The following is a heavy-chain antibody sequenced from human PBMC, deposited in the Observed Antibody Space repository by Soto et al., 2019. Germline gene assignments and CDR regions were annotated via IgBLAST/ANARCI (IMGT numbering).Heavy chain of an antibody. CDR2: ISGSGGST. V-gene: IGHV3-23*01. Sequence: GGSLRLSCAASGFTFSSYAMSWVRQAPGKGLEWVSAISGSGGSTYYADSVKGRFTISRDNSKNTLYLQMNSLRAEDTAVYYCARGYYYDSSGVTNWFDPWGQGTLVTVSS. D-gene: IGHD3-22*01. CDR1: GFTFSSYA. J-gene: IGHJ5*02. CDR3: ARGYYYDSSGVTNWFDP.